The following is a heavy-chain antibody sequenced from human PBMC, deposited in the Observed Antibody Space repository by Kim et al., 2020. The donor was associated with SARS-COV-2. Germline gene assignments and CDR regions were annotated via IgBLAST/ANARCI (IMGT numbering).Heavy chain of an antibody. CDR2: ISDDGSST. CDR3: VRRATSSQGIDY. D-gene: IGHD3-10*01. V-gene: IGHV3-74*01. J-gene: IGHJ4*02. CDR1: GFTFNNHW. Sequence: GGSLRLSCAASGFTFNNHWMNWVRQAPGKGLVWVSRISDDGSSTNYADPVKGRFTISRDNAKNTLYLQMNSLRAEDTAVYYCVRRATSSQGIDYWGQGTL.